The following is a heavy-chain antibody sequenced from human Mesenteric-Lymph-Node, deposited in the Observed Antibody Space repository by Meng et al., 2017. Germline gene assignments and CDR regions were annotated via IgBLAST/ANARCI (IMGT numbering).Heavy chain of an antibody. Sequence: ASVKVSCKVSGYTLTELSMHWVRQAPGKGLEWMGGFDPEDGETIYAQKFQGRVTMTEDTSTDTAYMELSSLRSEDTAVYYCATSSIQSSSWRLKNYYGMDVWGQGTTVTVSS. CDR1: GYTLTELS. V-gene: IGHV1-24*01. CDR3: ATSSIQSSSWRLKNYYGMDV. J-gene: IGHJ6*02. CDR2: FDPEDGET. D-gene: IGHD6-13*01.